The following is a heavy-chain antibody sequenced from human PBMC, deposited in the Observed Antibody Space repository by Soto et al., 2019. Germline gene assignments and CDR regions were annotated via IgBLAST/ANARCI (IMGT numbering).Heavy chain of an antibody. Sequence: EVQLLESGGGLVQPGGSLRLSCAASGFTFSSYAMSWVRQAPEKGLEWVSAISGSGGSTYYADSVKGRFTISRDNSKNTLYLQMNSLRAEDTAVYYCAKGLGMVRGYYYYGMDVWGQGTTVTVSS. CDR2: ISGSGGST. V-gene: IGHV3-23*01. D-gene: IGHD3-10*01. CDR3: AKGLGMVRGYYYYGMDV. J-gene: IGHJ6*02. CDR1: GFTFSSYA.